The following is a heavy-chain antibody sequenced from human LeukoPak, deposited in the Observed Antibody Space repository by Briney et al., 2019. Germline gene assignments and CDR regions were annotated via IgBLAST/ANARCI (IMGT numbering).Heavy chain of an antibody. J-gene: IGHJ3*02. V-gene: IGHV3-23*01. D-gene: IGHD3-22*01. CDR3: AEVIYDNSGYAFDI. CDR2: FSGSGGNT. Sequence: GGSLRLSCAASGFTFSSYAMSWVRQAPGKGLEWVSTFSGSGGNTNYADSVKGRFTISRDNSKNTLYLQMNSLRAEDTAVYYCAEVIYDNSGYAFDIWGQGTMVTVSS. CDR1: GFTFSSYA.